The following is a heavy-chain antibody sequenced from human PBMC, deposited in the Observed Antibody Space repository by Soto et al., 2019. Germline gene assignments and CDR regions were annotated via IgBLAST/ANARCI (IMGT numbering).Heavy chain of an antibody. V-gene: IGHV1-69*06. Sequence: QVQLVQSGAEVKKPGSSVKVSCKASGGTFSSYAISWVRQAPGQGLEWMGGIIPIFGTANYAQKFQGRVTITGDKSTSTAYMELSSLRSEDTAVYYCARSAYYGSGLGRYYYYYGMDVWGQGTTVTVSS. CDR1: GGTFSSYA. D-gene: IGHD3-10*01. J-gene: IGHJ6*02. CDR3: ARSAYYGSGLGRYYYYYGMDV. CDR2: IIPIFGTA.